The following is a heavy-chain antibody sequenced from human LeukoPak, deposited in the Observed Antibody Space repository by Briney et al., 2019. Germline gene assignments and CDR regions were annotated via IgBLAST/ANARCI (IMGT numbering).Heavy chain of an antibody. CDR3: ARLSGSHSHYYGMDV. V-gene: IGHV5-51*01. D-gene: IGHD1-26*01. CDR2: IYPCDSYT. J-gene: IGHJ6*02. Sequence: GESQKISCKGSGYSFTSYWIGWVRQMPGKGLEWMGIIYPCDSYTRYSASFQGQVTISADKSISTAYLQWSSLKASDTAMYYCARLSGSHSHYYGMDVWGQGTTVTVSS. CDR1: GYSFTSYW.